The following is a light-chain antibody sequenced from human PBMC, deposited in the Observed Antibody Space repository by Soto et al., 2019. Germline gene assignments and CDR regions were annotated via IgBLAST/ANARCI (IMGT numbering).Light chain of an antibody. CDR1: SSDVGGYNY. CDR2: EVS. CDR3: CSYAGSYASDYV. Sequence: QSALTQPPSASGSPGQSVTISCTGTSSDVGGYNYVSWYQQHPGKAPKLMIYEVSKRPSGVPDRFSGSKSGNTASLTVSGLQAEDEADYYCCSYAGSYASDYVFGAGTKVTVL. V-gene: IGLV2-8*01. J-gene: IGLJ1*01.